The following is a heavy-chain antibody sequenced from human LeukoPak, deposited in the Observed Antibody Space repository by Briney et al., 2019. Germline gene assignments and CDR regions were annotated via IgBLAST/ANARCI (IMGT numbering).Heavy chain of an antibody. CDR1: GHSLINSYY. V-gene: IGHV4-38-2*02. D-gene: IGHD3-3*01. CDR2: IYHSGAT. J-gene: IGHJ3*02. CDR3: ARGWGYLYDFWSGYSGDDAFDI. Sequence: SETLSLTCTVSGHSLINSYYWGWIRQPPGKGLEWIGSIYHSGATYYNPSLKSRVTISIDTSKNHFSLKVSSVTAADTAVYYCARGWGYLYDFWSGYSGDDAFDIWGQGTMVTVSS.